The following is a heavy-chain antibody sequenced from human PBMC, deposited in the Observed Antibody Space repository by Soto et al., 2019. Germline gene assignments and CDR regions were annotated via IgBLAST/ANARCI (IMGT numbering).Heavy chain of an antibody. CDR1: GFSLSTSGVD. V-gene: IGHV2-5*01. J-gene: IGHJ4*02. D-gene: IGHD2-2*02. Sequence: SGPTLVNPTQSLTLTCTFSGFSLSTSGVDVGWIRQPPGKALGWLAIIYWNDDKGYSPSLKSRLTITKYTSKNQVVLTMTNMDPVDTATYYSAHRSPRWQLLYLVWDYWGQGTLVTVSS. CDR2: IYWNDDK. CDR3: AHRSPRWQLLYLVWDY.